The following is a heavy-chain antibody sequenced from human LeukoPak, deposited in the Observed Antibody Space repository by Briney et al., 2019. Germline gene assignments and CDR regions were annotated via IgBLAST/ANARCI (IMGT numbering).Heavy chain of an antibody. CDR1: GGTFSSYA. CDR3: ARGAITYYYDSSGYYPPDY. V-gene: IGHV1-69*05. Sequence: SVKVSSKASGGTFSSYAISWVRQAPGQGLEWMGRIIPIFGTANYAQKFQGRVTITTDESTSTAYMELSSLRSEDTAVYYCARGAITYYYDSSGYYPPDYWGQGTLVTVSS. CDR2: IIPIFGTA. J-gene: IGHJ4*02. D-gene: IGHD3-22*01.